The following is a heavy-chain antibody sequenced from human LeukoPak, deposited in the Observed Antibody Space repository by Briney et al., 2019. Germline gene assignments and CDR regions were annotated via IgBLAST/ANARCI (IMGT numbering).Heavy chain of an antibody. CDR3: ARRDSGSYSGRAFDI. V-gene: IGHV1-69*05. CDR1: RGALSGYA. J-gene: IGHJ3*02. D-gene: IGHD1-26*01. CDR2: IIPIFGTA. Sequence: SVKVSCTSSRGALSGYAISWVGQATGQGLKWMGGIIPIFGTANYAQKFQGRVTITTDESTSTAYMELSSLRSEDTAVYYCARRDSGSYSGRAFDIWGQGTMVTVSS.